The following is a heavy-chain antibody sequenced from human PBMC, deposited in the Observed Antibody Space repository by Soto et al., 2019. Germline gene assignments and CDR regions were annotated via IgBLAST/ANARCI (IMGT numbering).Heavy chain of an antibody. Sequence: SETLSLTCTVPGGSISSYYWSWVRQPPGKGLEWIGYIYYSGSTNYNPSLQSRVTISVDTSKNQFSLKLSSVTAADTAVYYFARQSQTAVTILDYWGQGTLVTVSS. J-gene: IGHJ4*02. CDR3: ARQSQTAVTILDY. D-gene: IGHD6-19*01. CDR2: IYYSGST. CDR1: GGSISSYY. V-gene: IGHV4-59*08.